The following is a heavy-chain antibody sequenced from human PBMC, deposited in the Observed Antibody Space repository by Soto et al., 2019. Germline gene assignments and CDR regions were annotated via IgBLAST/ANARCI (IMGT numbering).Heavy chain of an antibody. J-gene: IGHJ6*02. Sequence: GASVKVSCKASGYTFTGYYMHWVRQAPGQGLEWMGWINPNSGGTNYAQKFQGWVTMTRDTSISTAYMELSRLRSDDTAVYYCARDSSSWSSGGMDVWGQGTTVTVSS. CDR3: ARDSSSWSSGGMDV. D-gene: IGHD6-13*01. CDR2: INPNSGGT. V-gene: IGHV1-2*04. CDR1: GYTFTGYY.